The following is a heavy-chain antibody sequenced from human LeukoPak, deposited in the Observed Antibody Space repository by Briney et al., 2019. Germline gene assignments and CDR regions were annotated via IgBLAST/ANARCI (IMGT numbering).Heavy chain of an antibody. V-gene: IGHV4-61*01. J-gene: IGHJ4*02. CDR1: GYSISSGYY. D-gene: IGHD1-26*01. CDR2: IYYSGST. Sequence: SETLSLTCTVSGYSISSGYYWSWIRQPPGEGLEWIGYIYYSGSTNYNPSFKSRVTISVDTSKNQFSLKLSSVTAADTAVYYCARNGGSYSFDYWGQGTLVTVSS. CDR3: ARNGGSYSFDY.